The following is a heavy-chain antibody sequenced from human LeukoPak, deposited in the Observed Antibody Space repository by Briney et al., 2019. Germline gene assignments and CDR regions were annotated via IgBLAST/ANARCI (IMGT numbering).Heavy chain of an antibody. Sequence: HPGGSLRLSCAASGFTFSSSWMTWVRQAPGKGLEWVANMNQVGGEIYYMDSVKGRFTISRDNAKNSLYLQMNSLRAEDTAVYYCARDHRGAFDYWGQGTLVTVSS. CDR3: ARDHRGAFDY. V-gene: IGHV3-7*01. CDR1: GFTFSSSW. J-gene: IGHJ4*02. D-gene: IGHD3-16*01. CDR2: MNQVGGEI.